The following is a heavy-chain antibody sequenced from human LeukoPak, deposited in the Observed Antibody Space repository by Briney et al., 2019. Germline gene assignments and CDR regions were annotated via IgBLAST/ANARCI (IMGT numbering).Heavy chain of an antibody. D-gene: IGHD1-26*01. CDR2: IWYGGSNK. J-gene: IGHJ4*02. V-gene: IGHV3-30*02. CDR3: AKGTKVGLSPVDY. CDR1: GFTFSSYG. Sequence: PGGSLRLSCAASGFTFSSYGMHWVRQAPGKGLEWVAVIWYGGSNKYYADSVKGRFTISRDNSKNTLYLQMNSLRAEDTAVYYCAKGTKVGLSPVDYWGQGTLVTVSS.